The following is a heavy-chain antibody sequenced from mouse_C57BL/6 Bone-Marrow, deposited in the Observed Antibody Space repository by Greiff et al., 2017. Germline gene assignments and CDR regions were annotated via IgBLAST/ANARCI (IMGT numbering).Heavy chain of an antibody. Sequence: QVQLKQSGAELMKPGASVKLSCKATGYTFTGYWIEWVKQMPGHGLEWIGEILPGSGSTNYNEKFKGKATFPADTSSNTAYMQLSSLTTEDSAIYYCARLGFQLRFDYWGRGTTLTVAS. CDR3: ARLGFQLRFDY. D-gene: IGHD2-4*01. J-gene: IGHJ2*01. CDR2: ILPGSGST. CDR1: GYTFTGYW. V-gene: IGHV1-9*01.